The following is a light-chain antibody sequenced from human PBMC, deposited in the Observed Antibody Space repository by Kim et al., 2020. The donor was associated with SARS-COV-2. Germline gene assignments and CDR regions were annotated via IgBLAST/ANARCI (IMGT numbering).Light chain of an antibody. Sequence: DIVLTQSPGTLSLSPGERATLSCRATESINSDFLAWYQQTPGQAPRLLIYDASSRATGIPDRFSGSGSGTYFTLTISRLETEDFAVYYCQQYGSSPFTFGPGTKVDIK. CDR2: DAS. J-gene: IGKJ3*01. CDR3: QQYGSSPFT. V-gene: IGKV3-20*01. CDR1: ESINSDF.